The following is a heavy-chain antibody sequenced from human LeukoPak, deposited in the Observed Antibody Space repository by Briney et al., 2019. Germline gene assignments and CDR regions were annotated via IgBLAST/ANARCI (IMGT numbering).Heavy chain of an antibody. J-gene: IGHJ5*02. D-gene: IGHD2-2*01. CDR3: ARDPRWLTPDCTSTSCYEDYFDP. CDR1: GYSISSGYQ. CDR2: IYHSGSA. Sequence: SETLSLTCAVSGYSISSGYQWAWIRQSPGKGLEWIGSIYHSGSAHYNPSLKSRVTVSVETSKNQFSLKMYSVTAADTAVYYCARDPRWLTPDCTSTSCYEDYFDPWGQGTLVTVSS. V-gene: IGHV4-38-2*02.